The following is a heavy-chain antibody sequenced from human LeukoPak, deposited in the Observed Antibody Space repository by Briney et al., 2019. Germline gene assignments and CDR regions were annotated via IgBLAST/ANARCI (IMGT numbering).Heavy chain of an antibody. CDR2: IIPILGTA. V-gene: IGHV1-69*11. J-gene: IGHJ3*02. D-gene: IGHD2-21*02. CDR1: GGTFSSYA. Sequence: SVKVSCKASGGTFSSYAISWVRQAPGQGLEWLGRIIPILGTANYAQKFQGRVTITADESTSTAYMEPSSLRSEDTAVYYCARSEIVVVTAMDAFDIWGQGTMVTVSS. CDR3: ARSEIVVVTAMDAFDI.